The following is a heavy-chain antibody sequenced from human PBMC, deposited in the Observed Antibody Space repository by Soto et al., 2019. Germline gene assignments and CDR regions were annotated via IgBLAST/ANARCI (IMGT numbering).Heavy chain of an antibody. CDR3: ARGRLVPAVNFEY. Sequence: PSDTLSITCTVSCGSISSYYGSWSVPPPGKGLEWIGYIYHSGTSFYNPSLKSRVTISVDGSKNQFSLKVNSVTAADTAVYYCARGRLVPAVNFEYWGLGTLVTVSS. J-gene: IGHJ4*02. CDR2: IYHSGTS. D-gene: IGHD2-2*01. CDR1: CGSISSYY. V-gene: IGHV4-59*12.